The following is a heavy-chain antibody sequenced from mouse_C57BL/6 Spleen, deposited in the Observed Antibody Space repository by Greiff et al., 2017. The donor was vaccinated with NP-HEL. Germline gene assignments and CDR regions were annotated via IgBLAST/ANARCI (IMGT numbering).Heavy chain of an antibody. CDR3: ARPYYGSSYYFDY. Sequence: QVQLKESGAELARPGASVKLSCKASGYTFTSYGISWVKQRTGQGLEWIGEIYPRSGNTYYNEKFKGKATLTADKSSSTAYMELRSLTSEDSAVYFCARPYYGSSYYFDYWGQGTTLTVSS. J-gene: IGHJ2*01. CDR2: IYPRSGNT. V-gene: IGHV1-81*01. D-gene: IGHD1-1*01. CDR1: GYTFTSYG.